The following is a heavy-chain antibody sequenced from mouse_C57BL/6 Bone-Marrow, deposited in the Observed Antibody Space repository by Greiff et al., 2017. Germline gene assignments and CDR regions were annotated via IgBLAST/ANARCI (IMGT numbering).Heavy chain of an antibody. V-gene: IGHV5-12*01. CDR1: GFTFSDYY. Sequence: EVQGVESGGGLVQPGGSLKLSCAASGFTFSDYYMYWVRQTPEKRLEWVAYISNGGGSTYYPDTVKGRFTISRVNAKNTLYLQMSRLNSEDTDMYYCARGDYYGSSSFWYFDVWGTGTTVTVSS. CDR3: ARGDYYGSSSFWYFDV. CDR2: ISNGGGST. D-gene: IGHD1-1*01. J-gene: IGHJ1*03.